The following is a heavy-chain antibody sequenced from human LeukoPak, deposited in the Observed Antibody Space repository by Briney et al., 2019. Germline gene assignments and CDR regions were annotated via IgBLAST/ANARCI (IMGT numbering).Heavy chain of an antibody. D-gene: IGHD3-22*01. V-gene: IGHV3-11*01. J-gene: IGHJ4*02. Sequence: PGGSLRLSCAASGFTFSDYYMSWIRQAPGKGLEWASYISSSGSTIYYAGSVKGRFTISRDNAKNSLYLQMNSLRAEDTAVYYCARDDSSGYYPPFDYWGQGTLVTVSS. CDR3: ARDDSSGYYPPFDY. CDR2: ISSSGSTI. CDR1: GFTFSDYY.